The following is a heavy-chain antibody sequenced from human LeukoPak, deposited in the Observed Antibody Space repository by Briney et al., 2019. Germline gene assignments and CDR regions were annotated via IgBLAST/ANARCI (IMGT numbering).Heavy chain of an antibody. Sequence: ASVKVSCKVSGYTLTELSMHWVRQAPGKGFEWMGGFDPEDGETIYAQKFQGGVTMTEDTSTDTAYMELSSLRSEDTAVYYCATDLQPGDNWFDPWGQGTLVTVSS. J-gene: IGHJ5*02. CDR1: GYTLTELS. CDR2: FDPEDGET. D-gene: IGHD4-11*01. V-gene: IGHV1-24*01. CDR3: ATDLQPGDNWFDP.